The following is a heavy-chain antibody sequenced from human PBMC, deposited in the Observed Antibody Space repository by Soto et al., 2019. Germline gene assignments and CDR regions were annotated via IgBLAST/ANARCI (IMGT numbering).Heavy chain of an antibody. Sequence: QVPLVQSGAEVKKPGASVKVSCKASGYNFPSFIISWVRQAPGQGLEWLGWISSYNGYTKYAEKFQGRVTMTAHTSTSTAYMELRSLRSDDTAVYYCARGGDCSSTSCYSPNYYYGLDVWGQGTTVTVS. D-gene: IGHD2-2*01. CDR2: ISSYNGYT. CDR3: ARGGDCSSTSCYSPNYYYGLDV. V-gene: IGHV1-18*01. J-gene: IGHJ6*02. CDR1: GYNFPSFI.